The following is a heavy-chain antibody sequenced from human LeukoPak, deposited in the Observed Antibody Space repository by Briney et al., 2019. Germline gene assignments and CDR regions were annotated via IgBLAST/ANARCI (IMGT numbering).Heavy chain of an antibody. V-gene: IGHV3-48*01. D-gene: IGHD7-27*01. CDR1: GFGFINYN. Sequence: LPGGSLRLSCAASGFGFINYNMNWVRQAPGKGLEWVSYIGSTSSSIRYADSVEGRFTISRDNAKSSLYLQMNSLRAEDTALYYCARESPWGFHAFDVWGQGTVVTVSS. J-gene: IGHJ3*01. CDR3: ARESPWGFHAFDV. CDR2: IGSTSSSI.